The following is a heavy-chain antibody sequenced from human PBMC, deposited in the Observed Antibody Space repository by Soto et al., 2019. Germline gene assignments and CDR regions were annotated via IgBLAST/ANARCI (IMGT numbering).Heavy chain of an antibody. CDR1: GYTFTSSD. Sequence: QVQLVQSGAEVKKPGASVRVSCKASGYTFTSSDVYWVRQATGQGLELMGWMNPNTGNTGYAQKFQGRVTMTRNTSISNAYMELSSLRSEDPAVYYCARGSNHCRGGSCYSDWFDPWGQGTPVTVSS. CDR2: MNPNTGNT. D-gene: IGHD2-15*01. J-gene: IGHJ5*02. V-gene: IGHV1-8*01. CDR3: ARGSNHCRGGSCYSDWFDP.